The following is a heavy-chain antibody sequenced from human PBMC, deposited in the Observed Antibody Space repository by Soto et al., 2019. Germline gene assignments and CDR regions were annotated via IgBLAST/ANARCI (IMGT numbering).Heavy chain of an antibody. D-gene: IGHD1-26*01. J-gene: IGHJ3*02. V-gene: IGHV4-31*03. Sequence: QVQLQESGPGLVKPSQTLSLTCTVSGGSISSGGYYWSWIGRHPGKGREWIGYIYYSGSTYYNPSLKSRVTISVDTSKNQFSLKLSSVTAADTAVYYCARVGGEELLLAFDIWGQGTMVTVSS. CDR3: ARVGGEELLLAFDI. CDR1: GGSISSGGYY. CDR2: IYYSGST.